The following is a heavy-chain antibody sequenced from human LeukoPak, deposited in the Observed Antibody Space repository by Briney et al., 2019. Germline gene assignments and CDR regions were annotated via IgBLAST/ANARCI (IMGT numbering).Heavy chain of an antibody. CDR3: ARLGNSSGWSANY. D-gene: IGHD6-19*01. V-gene: IGHV4-39*01. CDR2: IYYSGST. Sequence: SETLSLTCTVSGGSISSSSYYWGWIRQPPGKGLEWIGSIYYSGSTYYNPSLKSRVTISVDTSKNQFSLKLSSVTAADTAVYYCARLGNSSGWSANYWGQGTLVTVSS. J-gene: IGHJ4*02. CDR1: GGSISSSSYY.